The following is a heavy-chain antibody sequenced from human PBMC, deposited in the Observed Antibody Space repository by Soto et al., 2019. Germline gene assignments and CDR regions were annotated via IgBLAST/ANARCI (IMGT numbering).Heavy chain of an antibody. J-gene: IGHJ2*01. CDR2: IYSSGGT. V-gene: IGHV4-30-4*01. Sequence: QVQLQESGPGLVKPSETLSLTCTVSGGSISGGVYYWSWIRQPPGKGLEWIGYIYSSGGTYYNPSLKSRVTISVDTSNNQFSLRLTSVTAADSAVYYCAREGIPLTTDWYFDLWGRGTLVTVSP. CDR1: GGSISGGVYY. CDR3: AREGIPLTTDWYFDL. D-gene: IGHD4-17*01.